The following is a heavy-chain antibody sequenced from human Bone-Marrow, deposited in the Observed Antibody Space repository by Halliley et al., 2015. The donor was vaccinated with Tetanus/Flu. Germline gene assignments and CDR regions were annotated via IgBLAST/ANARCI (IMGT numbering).Heavy chain of an antibody. J-gene: IGHJ6*02. CDR3: ARVGDSGFGAHSYGLDV. CDR2: IYFSGTT. D-gene: IGHD3-16*01. CDR1: GDSIDSAKW. V-gene: IGHV4-4*02. Sequence: TLSLTCTVLGDSIDSAKWWHWVRQSPRKGLEWIGEIYFSGTTNYNPSLKTRASISFDKPKNQFSLNLTSVTAADTALYYCARVGDSGFGAHSYGLDVWGQGTPVTVPS.